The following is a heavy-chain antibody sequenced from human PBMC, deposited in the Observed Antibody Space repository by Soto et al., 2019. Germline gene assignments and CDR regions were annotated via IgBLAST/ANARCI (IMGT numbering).Heavy chain of an antibody. J-gene: IGHJ1*01. CDR2: INHSEST. V-gene: IGHV4-34*01. CDR1: GGSFSGYY. Sequence: QVQLQQWGAGLLKPSETLSLTCAVYGGSFSGYYWSWIRQPPGKGLEWIGEINHSESTNYNPSLKSRVTISVDTAKNQFSLKLSSVTAADTAVYYCARKGIAAAKHWGQGTLVTVAS. CDR3: ARKGIAAAKH. D-gene: IGHD6-13*01.